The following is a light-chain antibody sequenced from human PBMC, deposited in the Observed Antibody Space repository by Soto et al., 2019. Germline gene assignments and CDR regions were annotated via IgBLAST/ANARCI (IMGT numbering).Light chain of an antibody. V-gene: IGKV1-39*01. CDR1: QSITTS. Sequence: DIQMTQAPSSLSASVGDRVTITCRASQSITTSLSWYLQKPGKAPKVLIYGASSLQGGVPSRFSGSGSGTDFALTISSLQPEDFAAYYCQQSYSTPFTFGPGTRVDVK. CDR2: GAS. CDR3: QQSYSTPFT. J-gene: IGKJ3*01.